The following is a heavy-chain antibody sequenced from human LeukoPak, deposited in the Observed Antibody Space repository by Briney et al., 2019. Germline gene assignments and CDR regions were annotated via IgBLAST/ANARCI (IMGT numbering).Heavy chain of an antibody. Sequence: PGGSLRLSRAVSGITLSNYGMSWVRQAPGKGLEWVAGIGGSGGRTNYADSVKGRFTISRDNPKNTLYLQMNSLRAEDTAVYFCAKRGVVIRVILVGFHKEAYYFDSWGQGALVIVSS. CDR2: IGGSGGRT. CDR1: GITLSNYG. D-gene: IGHD3-22*01. V-gene: IGHV3-23*01. CDR3: AKRGVVIRVILVGFHKEAYYFDS. J-gene: IGHJ4*02.